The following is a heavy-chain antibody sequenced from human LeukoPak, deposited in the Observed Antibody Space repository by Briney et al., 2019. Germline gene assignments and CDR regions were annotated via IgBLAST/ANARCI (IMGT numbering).Heavy chain of an antibody. D-gene: IGHD3-22*01. J-gene: IGHJ6*02. CDR1: GYTFTSYG. Sequence: ASVKVSCKASGYTFTSYGISWVRQAPGQGLEWMGWISAYNGNTNYAQKLQGRVTMTTDTSTSTAYMELRSLRAEDTAVYYCANGNYDSSGWPYDYYYGMDVWGQGTTVTVSS. CDR3: ANGNYDSSGWPYDYYYGMDV. CDR2: ISAYNGNT. V-gene: IGHV1-18*01.